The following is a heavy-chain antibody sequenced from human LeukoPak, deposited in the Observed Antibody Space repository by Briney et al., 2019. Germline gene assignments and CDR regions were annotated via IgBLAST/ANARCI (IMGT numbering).Heavy chain of an antibody. CDR3: AELGITMIGGV. CDR2: ISSSGSTI. CDR1: GFTFSSYE. Sequence: PGGSLRLSCAASGFTFSSYEMNWVRQAPGRGLEWVSYISSSGSTIYYADSVKGRFTISRDNAKNSLYLQMNSLRAEDMAVYYCAELGITMIGGVWGKGTTVTISS. J-gene: IGHJ6*04. D-gene: IGHD3-10*02. V-gene: IGHV3-48*03.